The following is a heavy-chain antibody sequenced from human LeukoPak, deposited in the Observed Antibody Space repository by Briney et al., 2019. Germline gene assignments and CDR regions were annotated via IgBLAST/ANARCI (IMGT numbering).Heavy chain of an antibody. Sequence: SETLSLTCTVSGGSISSSSYYWGWIRQPPGKGLEWIGSIYHSGITYYNPSLKSRVTISVDTSKNQFSLKLRSVTAADTAVYFCARLWFGGEDLIAYWGQGTLVTVSS. CDR3: ARLWFGGEDLIAY. CDR1: GGSISSSSYY. D-gene: IGHD3-10*01. J-gene: IGHJ4*02. CDR2: IYHSGIT. V-gene: IGHV4-39*07.